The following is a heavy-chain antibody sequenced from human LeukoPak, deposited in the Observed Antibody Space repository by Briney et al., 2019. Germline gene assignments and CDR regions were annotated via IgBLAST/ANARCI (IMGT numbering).Heavy chain of an antibody. J-gene: IGHJ4*02. CDR2: ISYSGST. CDR3: ARGLRAAGFDY. V-gene: IGHV4-59*12. Sequence: SETLSLTCTVSGGSISSYYWSWIRQPPGKGLEWIGFISYSGSTIYSPSLESRVTISVDTSRNQFSLKLSSVTAADTAVYYCARGLRAAGFDYWGQGTLVTVSS. CDR1: GGSISSYY. D-gene: IGHD6-13*01.